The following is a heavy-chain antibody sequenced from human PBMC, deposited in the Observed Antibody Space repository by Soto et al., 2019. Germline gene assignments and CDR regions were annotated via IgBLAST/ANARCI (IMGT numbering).Heavy chain of an antibody. CDR1: GGTFNNYV. V-gene: IGHV1-69*06. Sequence: QVQLVQSGAEVKKPGSSVKVSCKASGGTFNNYVVNWVRQAPGQGLEWMGGILPIFATANYAQKFQGRVTITADKSPSTADMELTSLRSENTAVYYCAGRCDSTTCLGHFDYWGQGTLVTVAS. CDR3: AGRCDSTTCLGHFDY. D-gene: IGHD2-2*01. CDR2: ILPIFATA. J-gene: IGHJ4*02.